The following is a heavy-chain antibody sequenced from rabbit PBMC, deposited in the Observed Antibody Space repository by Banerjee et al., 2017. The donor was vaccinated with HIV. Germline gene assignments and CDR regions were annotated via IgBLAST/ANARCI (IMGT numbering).Heavy chain of an antibody. Sequence: QEQLEESGGDLVKPEGSLTLTCTASGFSFSSNYWICWVRQAPGKGLEWIACIWSGGSTYYASWAKGRFTISKTSSTTVTLQMTSLTAADTATYFCARSGTVYSNFNLWGQGTLVTVS. V-gene: IGHV1S45*01. J-gene: IGHJ4*01. CDR3: ARSGTVYSNFNL. D-gene: IGHD7-1*01. CDR1: GFSFSSNYW. CDR2: IWSGGST.